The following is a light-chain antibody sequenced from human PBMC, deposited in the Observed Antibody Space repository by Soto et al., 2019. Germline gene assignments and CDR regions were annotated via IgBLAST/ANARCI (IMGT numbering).Light chain of an antibody. J-gene: IGLJ1*01. CDR2: SNN. CDR1: SSNIGSNT. V-gene: IGLV1-44*01. Sequence: QSVLTQPPSASGTPGQRGTISCSGSSSNIGSNTVNWYQQLPGTAPKVLIYSNNQRPSGVPDRFSGSKSDTSASLAISGLQSEDDADYYCAAWDYRLNAYVLGLGTKLTVL. CDR3: AAWDYRLNAYV.